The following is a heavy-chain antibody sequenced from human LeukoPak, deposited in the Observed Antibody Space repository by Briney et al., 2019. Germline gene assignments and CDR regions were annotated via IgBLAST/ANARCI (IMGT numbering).Heavy chain of an antibody. D-gene: IGHD6-19*01. CDR1: EYTFSVYH. V-gene: IGHV1-2*02. CDR2: INPDSGDT. J-gene: IGHJ4*02. Sequence: ASVKVSCKASEYTFSVYHIHWVRQAPGQGLEWMAWINPDSGDTNYAQKFQGRVTMTRDTSISTAYMELSRLRSDDMAVYACARALEYSSGAGLIFDYWGQGTLVIVSS. CDR3: ARALEYSSGAGLIFDY.